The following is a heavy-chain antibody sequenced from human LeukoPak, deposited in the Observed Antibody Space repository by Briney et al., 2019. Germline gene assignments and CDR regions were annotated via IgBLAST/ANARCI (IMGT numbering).Heavy chain of an antibody. J-gene: IGHJ5*02. CDR1: GGSISSYY. CDR3: ARVHDWFDP. CDR2: IYYSGST. V-gene: IGHV4-59*01. Sequence: SETLSLTCTVSGGSISSYYWSWIRQPPGKGLEWIGYIYYSGSTIYNPSLKSRVTISVDTSKNQFSLKLSSVTAADTAVYYCARVHDWFDPWGQGTLVTVSS.